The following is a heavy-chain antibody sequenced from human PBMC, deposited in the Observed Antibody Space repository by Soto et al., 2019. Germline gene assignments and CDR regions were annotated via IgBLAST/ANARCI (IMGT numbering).Heavy chain of an antibody. V-gene: IGHV3-7*05. CDR3: VSDLVASRGYLDQ. CDR1: GFTLSTYY. CDR2: INQAGSIE. Sequence: GGSLRLSCAASGFTLSTYYMGWVRQAPGKGLEWVANINQAGSIENYVDAVKGRFTVSRDNAKNSLYLQMNSLRADDTAVYYCVSDLVASRGYLDQWGQGTQHTVSS. J-gene: IGHJ4*02. D-gene: IGHD3-22*01.